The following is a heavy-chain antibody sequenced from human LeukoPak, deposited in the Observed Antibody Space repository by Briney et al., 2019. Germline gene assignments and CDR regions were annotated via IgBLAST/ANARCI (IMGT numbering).Heavy chain of an antibody. J-gene: IGHJ4*02. V-gene: IGHV1-24*01. CDR3: ATNDYGDDY. CDR2: FNPEDGET. CDR1: GYTLTELS. D-gene: IGHD4-17*01. Sequence: ASVTVCFKFSGYTLTELSLHLVRQAPGKGLGWVGGFNPEDGETIYSQKIQGRVTITEDTSTDTAYMELSSLRSEDTAVYYCATNDYGDDYWGQGTLVTVSS.